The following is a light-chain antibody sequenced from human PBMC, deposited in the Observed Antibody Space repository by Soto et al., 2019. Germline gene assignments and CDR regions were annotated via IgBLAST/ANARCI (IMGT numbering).Light chain of an antibody. J-gene: IGLJ3*02. CDR3: SSFVSGATWV. V-gene: IGLV2-14*01. CDR2: DVT. CDR1: SSDVGAYNY. Sequence: QSALTQPASVSGSPGQSITISCTGTSSDVGAYNYVSWYQQHPGKAPKLMIYDVTNRPSGVSSRFSGSKSGNTASLTISGLQAEDEGDYYCSSFVSGATWVFGGGTKLTVL.